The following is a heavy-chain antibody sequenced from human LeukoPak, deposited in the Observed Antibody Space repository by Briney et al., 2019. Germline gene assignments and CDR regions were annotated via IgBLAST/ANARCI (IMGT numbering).Heavy chain of an antibody. CDR1: GFTFSGYA. CDR2: ISGSGGST. D-gene: IGHD4-17*01. Sequence: GGSLRLSCAASGFTFSGYAMSWVRQAPGKGLEWVSAISGSGGSTYYADSVKGRFTISRDNSKNTLYLQMNSLRAEDTAVYYCAKSNLDYGDNPDAFDIWGQGTMVTVSS. J-gene: IGHJ3*02. V-gene: IGHV3-23*01. CDR3: AKSNLDYGDNPDAFDI.